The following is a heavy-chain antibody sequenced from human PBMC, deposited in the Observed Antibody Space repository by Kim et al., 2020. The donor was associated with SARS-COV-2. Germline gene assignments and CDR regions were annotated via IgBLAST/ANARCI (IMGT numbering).Heavy chain of an antibody. CDR2: IYPGDSDT. V-gene: IGHV5-51*01. CDR3: AMAVAGTRSAFDI. Sequence: GESLKISCKGSGYSFTSYWIGWVRQMPGKGLGWMGIIYPGDSDTRYSPSFQGQVTISADKSISTAYLQWSSLKASDTAMYYCAMAVAGTRSAFDIWGQGTMVTVSS. J-gene: IGHJ3*02. CDR1: GYSFTSYW. D-gene: IGHD6-19*01.